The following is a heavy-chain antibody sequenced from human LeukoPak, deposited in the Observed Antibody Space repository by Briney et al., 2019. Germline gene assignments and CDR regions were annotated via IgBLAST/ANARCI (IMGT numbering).Heavy chain of an antibody. V-gene: IGHV3-30*02. CDR3: AKVGRWDQQLVRVQYYYYYMDV. J-gene: IGHJ6*03. CDR1: GFTFSSYG. CDR2: IRYDGSNK. Sequence: GGSLRLSCAASGFTFSSYGMHWVRQAPGKGLEWVAFIRYDGSNKYYADSVKGRFTISRDNSKNTLYLQMNSLRAEDTAVYYCAKVGRWDQQLVRVQYYYYYMDVWGKGTTVTVSS. D-gene: IGHD6-6*01.